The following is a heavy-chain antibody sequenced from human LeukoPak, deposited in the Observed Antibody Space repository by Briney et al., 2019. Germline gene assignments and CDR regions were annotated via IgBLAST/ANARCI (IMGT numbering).Heavy chain of an antibody. CDR3: AREDY. Sequence: GGSLRLSCEASEFTFSSYGMHWVRQAPGKGLDWVAFIRYDGSTQYYADSVKGRFAISRDNSKNTLYLQMNSLRDEDTAVYYCAREDYWGQGNLVTVSS. V-gene: IGHV3-30*02. CDR1: EFTFSSYG. CDR2: IRYDGSTQ. J-gene: IGHJ4*02.